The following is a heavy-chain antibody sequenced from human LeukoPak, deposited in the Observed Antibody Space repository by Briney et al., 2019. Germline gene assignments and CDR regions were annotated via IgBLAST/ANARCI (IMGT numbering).Heavy chain of an antibody. D-gene: IGHD3-10*01. V-gene: IGHV4-34*01. Sequence: PSETLSLTCAVSGGPFSGYICSWIHQSSGKGLEWIGETHNSGTTNYNPSLNSRVTISEDTSKTEFYLNLSSVTAADTAVYYCARRYYYNLGSFPFDFWGQGTLVTVSS. J-gene: IGHJ4*02. CDR3: ARRYYYNLGSFPFDF. CDR1: GGPFSGYI. CDR2: THNSGTT.